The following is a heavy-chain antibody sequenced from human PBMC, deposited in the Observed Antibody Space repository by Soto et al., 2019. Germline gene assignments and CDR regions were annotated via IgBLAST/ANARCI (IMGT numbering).Heavy chain of an antibody. J-gene: IGHJ5*02. CDR2: IYYSGST. D-gene: IGHD3-22*01. V-gene: IGHV4-31*03. Sequence: SETLSLTCTVSGGSISSGGYYWSWIRQYPGKGLEWIGYIYYSGSTYYNPSLKSRVTISVDTSKNQFSLKLSSVTAADTAVYYCARDHRYYYDSSGYYDSWFDPWGQGTLVTVT. CDR3: ARDHRYYYDSSGYYDSWFDP. CDR1: GGSISSGGYY.